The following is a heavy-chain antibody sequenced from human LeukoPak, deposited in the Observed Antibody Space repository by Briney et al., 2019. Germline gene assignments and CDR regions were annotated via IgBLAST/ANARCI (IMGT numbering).Heavy chain of an antibody. V-gene: IGHV4-39*01. J-gene: IGHJ4*02. Sequence: SETLSLTCTVSGCSISSSSYYWGWIRQPPGKGLEWIGSIYYSGSTYYNPSLKSRVTISVDTSKNQFSLKLSSVTAADTAVYYCATLSPGHYVWGSYRYDDYWGQGTLVTVSS. CDR3: ATLSPGHYVWGSYRYDDY. CDR1: GCSISSSSYY. CDR2: IYYSGST. D-gene: IGHD3-16*02.